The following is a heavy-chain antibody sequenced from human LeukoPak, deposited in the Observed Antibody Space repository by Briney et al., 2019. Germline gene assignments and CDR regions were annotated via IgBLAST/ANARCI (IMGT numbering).Heavy chain of an antibody. V-gene: IGHV1-8*03. Sequence: ASVKVSCKASGYTFTSYDINCVRQATGQGLEWMGWMNPNSGNTGYAQKFQGRVTITRNTSISTAYMELSSLRSEDTAVYYCARVMRGGYFFGYWGQGTLVTVSS. CDR1: GYTFTSYD. D-gene: IGHD2-21*01. J-gene: IGHJ4*02. CDR3: ARVMRGGYFFGY. CDR2: MNPNSGNT.